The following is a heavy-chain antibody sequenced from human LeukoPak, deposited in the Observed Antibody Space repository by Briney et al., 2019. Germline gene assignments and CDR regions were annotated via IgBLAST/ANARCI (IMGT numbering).Heavy chain of an antibody. CDR3: ASLSIAVAGRPDAFDI. V-gene: IGHV4-59*08. J-gene: IGHJ3*02. CDR1: GGSISSYY. D-gene: IGHD6-19*01. CDR2: IYYSGST. Sequence: PSETLSLTCTVSGGSISSYYWSWIRQPPGKGLEWIGYIYYSGSTNYNPSLKSRVTISVDTSKNQFSLKLSSVTAADTAVYYCASLSIAVAGRPDAFDIWGQGTMVTVSS.